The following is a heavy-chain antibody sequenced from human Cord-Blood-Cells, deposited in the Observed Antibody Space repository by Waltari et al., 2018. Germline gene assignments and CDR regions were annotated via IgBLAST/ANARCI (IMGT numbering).Heavy chain of an antibody. V-gene: IGHV4-39*01. CDR3: ARGNVLRFLEWLLPLDY. CDR2: IYYSGRS. Sequence: QLQLQESGPGLVKPSETLSLTCTVSGGSISSSSYYWGWIRQPPGKGMDWIGSIYYSGRSYYNPSLKSRVTISVDTSKNQFSLKLSSVTAADTAVYYCARGNVLRFLEWLLPLDYWGQGTLVTVSS. J-gene: IGHJ4*02. D-gene: IGHD3-3*01. CDR1: GGSISSSSYY.